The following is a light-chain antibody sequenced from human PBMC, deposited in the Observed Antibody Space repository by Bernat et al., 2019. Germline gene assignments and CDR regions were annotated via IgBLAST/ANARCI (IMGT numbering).Light chain of an antibody. Sequence: SYELTQPPSVSVSPRQTARITCSGDTLAKQYVNWYQHKPGQAPLQVIYKDVGRPLGIPERFSGSSSGTTVTLTISEVQTEDEADYYCQSAGNSGSYPVFGGGTRLTVL. CDR1: TLAKQY. J-gene: IGLJ7*01. CDR3: QSAGNSGSYPV. CDR2: KDV. V-gene: IGLV3-25*03.